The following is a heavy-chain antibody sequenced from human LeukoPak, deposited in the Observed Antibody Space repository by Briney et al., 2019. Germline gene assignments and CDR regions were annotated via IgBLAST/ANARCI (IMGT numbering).Heavy chain of an antibody. V-gene: IGHV3-33*01. D-gene: IGHD3-22*01. CDR1: GFTFSSYG. Sequence: GGSLRLSCAASGFTFSSYGMHWVRQVPGKGLEWVAVIWYDGSNKYYADSVKGRFTISRDNSKNTLYLQMNSLRAEDTAVYYCARGFGVVITTVPLDYWGQGTLVTVSS. CDR2: IWYDGSNK. J-gene: IGHJ4*02. CDR3: ARGFGVVITTVPLDY.